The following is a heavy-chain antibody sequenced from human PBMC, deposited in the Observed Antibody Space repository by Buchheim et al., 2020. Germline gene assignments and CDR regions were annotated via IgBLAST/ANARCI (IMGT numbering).Heavy chain of an antibody. CDR1: GGTFSSYT. CDR2: IIPILGIA. V-gene: IGHV1-69*02. Sequence: QVQLVQSGAEVKKPGSSVKVSCKASGGTFSSYTISWVRQAPGQGLEWVGRIIPILGIANYAQRFQGRVTITADKSTSTAYMELSSLRSEDTAVYYCARADYYGSGSYYNKVVDYWGQGTL. CDR3: ARADYYGSGSYYNKVVDY. J-gene: IGHJ4*02. D-gene: IGHD3-10*01.